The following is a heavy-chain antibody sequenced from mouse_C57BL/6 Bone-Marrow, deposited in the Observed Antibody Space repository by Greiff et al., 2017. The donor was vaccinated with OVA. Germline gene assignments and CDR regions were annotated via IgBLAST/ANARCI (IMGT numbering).Heavy chain of an antibody. CDR1: GYTFTSYW. V-gene: IGHV1-74*01. CDR2: IHPSDSDT. D-gene: IGHD2-3*01. Sequence: QVQLKQPGAELVKPGASVKVSCKASGYTFTSYWMHWVKQRPGPGLEWIGRIHPSDSDTNYNQKFKGKATLTVDKSSSTAYMQLSSLTSEDSSVYDCASPYDGYYVDYAIDYWGQGTSVTVSS. CDR3: ASPYDGYYVDYAIDY. J-gene: IGHJ4*01.